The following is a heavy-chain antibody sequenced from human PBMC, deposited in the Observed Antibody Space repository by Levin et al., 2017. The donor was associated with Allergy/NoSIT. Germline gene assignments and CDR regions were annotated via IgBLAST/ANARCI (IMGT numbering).Heavy chain of an antibody. CDR1: GGSFSGYY. CDR2: INHSGST. V-gene: IGHV4-34*01. CDR3: ARNGADHYYGMDV. Sequence: SETLSLTCAVYGGSFSGYYWSWIRQPPGKGLEWIGEINHSGSTNYNPSLKSRVTISVDTSKNQFSLKLSSVTAADTAVYYCARNGADHYYGMDVWGQGTTVTVSS. J-gene: IGHJ6*02.